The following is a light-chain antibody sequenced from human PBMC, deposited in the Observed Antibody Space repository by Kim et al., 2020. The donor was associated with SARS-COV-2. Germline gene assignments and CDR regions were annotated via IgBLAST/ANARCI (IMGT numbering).Light chain of an antibody. J-gene: IGKJ4*01. Sequence: EIVLTQSPGTLSLSPGERATLSCRASHRVSSNYLAWYQQKPGQAPRLLIYGASSRATGIPDRFSGSGSGTDFTLTISRLEPEDFAVFYCQKYGSSPLTFGGGTKVEIK. CDR3: QKYGSSPLT. CDR2: GAS. CDR1: HRVSSNY. V-gene: IGKV3-20*01.